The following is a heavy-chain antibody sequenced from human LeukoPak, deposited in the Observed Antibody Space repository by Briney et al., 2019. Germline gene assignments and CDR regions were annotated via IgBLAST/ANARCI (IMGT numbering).Heavy chain of an antibody. CDR3: ATRESRYYYDSSGYY. Sequence: SETLSLTCAVYGGSFSGYYWSWIRQPPGKGLEWIGEINHSGSTNYNPSLKSRVTISVDTSKNQFSLKLSSVTAADTAVYYCATRESRYYYDSSGYYWGQGTLVTVSS. V-gene: IGHV4-34*01. J-gene: IGHJ4*02. CDR2: INHSGST. D-gene: IGHD3-22*01. CDR1: GGSFSGYY.